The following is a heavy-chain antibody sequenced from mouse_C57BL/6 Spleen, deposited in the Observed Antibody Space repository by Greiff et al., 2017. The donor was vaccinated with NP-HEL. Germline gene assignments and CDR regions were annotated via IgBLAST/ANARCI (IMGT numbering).Heavy chain of an antibody. CDR2: IDPSDSYT. J-gene: IGHJ4*01. Sequence: QVHVKQPGAELVMPGASVKLSCKASGYTFPSYWMHWVKQRPGQGLEWIGEIDPSDSYTNYNQTFKGKSTLTVDKSSSTAYMQLSSLTSEDSAVYYCARKMDYWGQGTSVTVSS. V-gene: IGHV1-69*01. CDR1: GYTFPSYW. CDR3: ARKMDY.